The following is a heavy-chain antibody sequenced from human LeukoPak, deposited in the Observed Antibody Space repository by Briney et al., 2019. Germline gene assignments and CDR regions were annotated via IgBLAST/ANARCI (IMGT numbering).Heavy chain of an antibody. D-gene: IGHD1-26*01. CDR3: GAFLKFPFIVGTTFYFDY. V-gene: IGHV1-24*01. CDR2: FDPEDGET. J-gene: IGHJ4*02. CDR1: GYTLIELS. Sequence: ASVKVSCKVSGYTLIELSIHWVRQAPGKGLKWMGGFDPEDGETIYAQKFQGRATMTEDTSTDTAYMELSSLRSEDTAVYYCGAFLKFPFIVGTTFYFDYWGQGTLVTVSS.